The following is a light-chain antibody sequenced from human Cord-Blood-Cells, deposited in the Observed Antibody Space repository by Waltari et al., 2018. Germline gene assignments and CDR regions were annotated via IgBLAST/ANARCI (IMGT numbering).Light chain of an antibody. Sequence: IQMTQSPSSLSASVGDRVTITSRACQGISNNLAWYQQKPGKVPKLLIYAASTLQSGXXXRFSGSGSRSDFTLTIRSLQPEDVATYYCQKYNSAPFTFGPGTKVDIK. CDR2: AAS. CDR3: QKYNSAPFT. J-gene: IGKJ3*01. V-gene: IGKV1-27*01. CDR1: QGISNN.